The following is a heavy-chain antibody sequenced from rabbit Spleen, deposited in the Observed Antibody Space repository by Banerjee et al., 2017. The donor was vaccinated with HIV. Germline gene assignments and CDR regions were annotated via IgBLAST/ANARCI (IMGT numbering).Heavy chain of an antibody. D-gene: IGHD8-1*01. J-gene: IGHJ4*01. V-gene: IGHV1S40*01. CDR2: IYTGSSGST. Sequence: QSLEESGGGLVQPEGSLTLTCTASGFSLNNNYVMCWVRQAPGKGLEWIGCIYTGSSGSTYYASWVNGRFTISSHNAQNTLYLQLNSLTAADTATYFCARDGAGSSYFNLWGPGTLVTVS. CDR1: GFSLNNNYV. CDR3: ARDGAGSSYFNL.